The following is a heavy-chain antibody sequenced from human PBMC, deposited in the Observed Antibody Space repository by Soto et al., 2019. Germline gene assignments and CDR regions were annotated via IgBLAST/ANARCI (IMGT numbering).Heavy chain of an antibody. V-gene: IGHV3-30*18. D-gene: IGHD6-25*01. J-gene: IGHJ4*02. CDR2: ISSDGSNE. Sequence: QVQLVETGGGVVQPGRSLRLSCAASGFTFSTYDMHWVRQAPGKGLEWVAVISSDGSNEYYADSVKGRFTISRDYSKNTLYVQMNSLRAEDTAVYYCAKDLGDSSADDGADYWGQGTLVSVSS. CDR1: GFTFSTYD. CDR3: AKDLGDSSADDGADY.